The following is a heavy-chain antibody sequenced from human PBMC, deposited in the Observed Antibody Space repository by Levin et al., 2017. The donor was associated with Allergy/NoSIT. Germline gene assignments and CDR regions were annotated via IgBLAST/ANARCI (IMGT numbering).Heavy chain of an antibody. CDR3: ARGISSGYDYIWGSYRTNWFDP. D-gene: IGHD3-16*02. Sequence: GESLKISCKASGYTFTSYDINWVRQATGQGLEWMGWMNPNSGNTGYAQKFQGRVTMTRNTSISTAYMELSSLRSEDTAVYYCARGISSGYDYIWGSYRTNWFDPWGQGTLVTVSS. J-gene: IGHJ5*02. CDR2: MNPNSGNT. CDR1: GYTFTSYD. V-gene: IGHV1-8*01.